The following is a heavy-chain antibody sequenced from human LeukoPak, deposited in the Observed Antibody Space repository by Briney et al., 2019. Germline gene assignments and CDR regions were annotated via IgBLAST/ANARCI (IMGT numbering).Heavy chain of an antibody. J-gene: IGHJ4*02. V-gene: IGHV3-7*01. CDR2: IKQDGSEK. CDR3: ASGSGWYYPYFDY. Sequence: PGGSLRLSCAASGFTFSSYWMSWVRQAPGKGLEWVANIKQDGSEKYYVDSVKGRFTISRDNAKNSLYLQMNSLRAEDTAVYYCASGSGWYYPYFDYWGQGTLVTVSS. D-gene: IGHD6-19*01. CDR1: GFTFSSYW.